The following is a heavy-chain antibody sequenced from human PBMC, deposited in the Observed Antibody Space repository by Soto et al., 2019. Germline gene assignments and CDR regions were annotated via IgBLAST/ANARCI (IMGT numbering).Heavy chain of an antibody. Sequence: QVQVQESGPGLLKPSGNLSLTCAVSGGSISSIDWWSWVRQPPGKGLEWIGEIDHTGSTHYNPSLQSRVIISVDISKSQLSLKLTSVTAADTAVYYCVRAGGYYSRVYWGQGTLVTVSS. J-gene: IGHJ4*02. D-gene: IGHD5-12*01. V-gene: IGHV4-4*02. CDR1: GGSISSIDW. CDR2: IDHTGST. CDR3: VRAGGYYSRVY.